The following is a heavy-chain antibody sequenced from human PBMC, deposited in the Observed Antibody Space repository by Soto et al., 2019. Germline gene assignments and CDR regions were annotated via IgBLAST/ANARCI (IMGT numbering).Heavy chain of an antibody. Sequence: QVQLVQSGAEVKKPGSSVKVSCRATGGPFSSYTFTWVRQASGQGLEWMGRIIPVLGLANYAQKFQDRVTITADNSTGTVDMQLRGIISEDTAVYYCARGGWGGPSGKWGQGSLVTVSS. J-gene: IGHJ4*01. CDR3: ARGGWGGPSGK. D-gene: IGHD6-25*01. CDR2: IIPVLGLA. CDR1: GGPFSSYT. V-gene: IGHV1-69*02.